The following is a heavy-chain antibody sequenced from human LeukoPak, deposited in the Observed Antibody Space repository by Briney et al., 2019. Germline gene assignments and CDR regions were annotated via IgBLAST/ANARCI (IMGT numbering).Heavy chain of an antibody. CDR3: ARDRFGPAVIRVTWFDP. J-gene: IGHJ5*02. D-gene: IGHD2-2*02. Sequence: SETLSLTCTVSGGSISSYYWSWIRQPAGKGLEWIGRIYTSGSTNYNPSLKSRVTMSVDTSKNQCSLKLSSVTAADTAVYYCARDRFGPAVIRVTWFDPWGQGTLVTVSS. V-gene: IGHV4-4*07. CDR2: IYTSGST. CDR1: GGSISSYY.